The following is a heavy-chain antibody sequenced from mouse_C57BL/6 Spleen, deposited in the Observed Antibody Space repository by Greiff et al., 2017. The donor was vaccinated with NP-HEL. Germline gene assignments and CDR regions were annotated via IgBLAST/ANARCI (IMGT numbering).Heavy chain of an antibody. CDR3: ARGSYYGSSVYYAMDY. J-gene: IGHJ4*01. V-gene: IGHV5-16*01. Sequence: EVKLMESEGGLVQPGSSMKLSCTASGFTFSDYYMSWVRQVPEKGLEWVANINYDGSSTYYLDSLKSRFTISRDTAKNILYLQMSSLKSEDTATYYCARGSYYGSSVYYAMDYWGQGTSVTVSS. CDR1: GFTFSDYY. D-gene: IGHD1-1*01. CDR2: INYDGSST.